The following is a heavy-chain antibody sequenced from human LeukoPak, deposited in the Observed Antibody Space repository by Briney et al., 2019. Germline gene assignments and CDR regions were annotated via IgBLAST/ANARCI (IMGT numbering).Heavy chain of an antibody. CDR2: INHSGST. Sequence: KASETLSLTCAVYGGSFSGYYWSWIRQPPGKGLEWIGEINHSGSTNYNPSLKSRVTISVDTSKNQFSLKLSSVTAADTAVYYCARGCWYYDILTGYPHYYYYGMDVWGQGTTVTVSS. J-gene: IGHJ6*02. CDR3: ARGCWYYDILTGYPHYYYYGMDV. CDR1: GGSFSGYY. V-gene: IGHV4-34*01. D-gene: IGHD3-9*01.